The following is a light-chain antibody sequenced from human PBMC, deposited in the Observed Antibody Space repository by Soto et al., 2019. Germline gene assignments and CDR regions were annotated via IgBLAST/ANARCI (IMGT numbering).Light chain of an antibody. J-gene: IGKJ1*01. CDR1: QSVSSN. Sequence: EIVMTQSPATLSVSPGERATLSCRASQSVSSNLAWYQQKPGQAPRLLIYGASTRATGIPARFSGSGSGTEFALTISGLLFEDVAVYYCQQYNNSLTFGQGTKVEIK. V-gene: IGKV3-15*01. CDR3: QQYNNSLT. CDR2: GAS.